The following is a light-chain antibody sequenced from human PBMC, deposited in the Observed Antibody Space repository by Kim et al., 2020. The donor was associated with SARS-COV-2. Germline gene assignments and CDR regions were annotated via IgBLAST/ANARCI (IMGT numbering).Light chain of an antibody. J-gene: IGKJ4*01. CDR2: DAS. CDR1: QSVSSY. Sequence: LSPGERAPLSCRASQSVSSYLAWYQQKPGQAPRLLIYDASNRATGIPARFSGSGSGTDFTLTISSLEPEDFAVYYCQQRSNWPGLTFGGGTKLEI. V-gene: IGKV3-11*01. CDR3: QQRSNWPGLT.